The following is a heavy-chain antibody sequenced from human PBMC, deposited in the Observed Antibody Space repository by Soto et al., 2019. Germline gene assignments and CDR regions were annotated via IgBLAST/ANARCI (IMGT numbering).Heavy chain of an antibody. Sequence: GGSLRLSCAASGFTFSSYGMHWVRQAPGKGLEWVAVIWYDGSNKYYADSVKGRFTISRDNSKNTLYLQMNSLGAEDTAVYYCARDQGWNYRFIDYWGQGTLVTVSS. V-gene: IGHV3-33*01. D-gene: IGHD1-7*01. CDR3: ARDQGWNYRFIDY. J-gene: IGHJ4*02. CDR2: IWYDGSNK. CDR1: GFTFSSYG.